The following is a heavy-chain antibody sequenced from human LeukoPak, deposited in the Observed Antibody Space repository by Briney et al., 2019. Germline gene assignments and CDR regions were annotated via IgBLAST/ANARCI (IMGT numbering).Heavy chain of an antibody. CDR2: INPNSGGT. CDR1: GYTFTGYY. J-gene: IGHJ4*02. CDR3: ARGGPLVLLWFGESQDY. Sequence: ASVKVSCKASGYTFTGYYMHWVRQAPGQGLEWMGRINPNSGGTNYAQKFQGRVTMTRDTSISTAYMELSRLRSEDTAVYYCARGGPLVLLWFGESQDYWGQGTLVTVSS. V-gene: IGHV1-2*06. D-gene: IGHD3-10*01.